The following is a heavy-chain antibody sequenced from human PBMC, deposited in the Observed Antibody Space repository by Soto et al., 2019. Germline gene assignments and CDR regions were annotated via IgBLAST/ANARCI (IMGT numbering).Heavy chain of an antibody. CDR2: ISPNGDST. CDR1: GFTFVDFG. J-gene: IGHJ4*02. CDR3: VKGEYYYDSGAYYPFDY. Sequence: GGSLRLSCAAAGFTFVDFGMSWVRQAPGKGLEYVSTISPNGDSTYYADSVKGRFAISRDNSKNTLYLQMSSLRAEDTAVYYCVKGEYYYDSGAYYPFDYWGQGTLVSVSS. D-gene: IGHD3-22*01. V-gene: IGHV3-64D*06.